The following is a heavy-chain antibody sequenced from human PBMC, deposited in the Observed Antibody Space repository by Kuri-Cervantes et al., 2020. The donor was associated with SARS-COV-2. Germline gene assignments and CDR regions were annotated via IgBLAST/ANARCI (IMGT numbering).Heavy chain of an antibody. CDR2: IYYSGST. Sequence: SETLSLTCSVSGGSIRSRYWSWIRQPPGKGLEWIAYIYYSGSTNYNPSLKSRVTISVDTSKNQFSLKLSSVTAADTAVYYCARVPSWGYIDAFDIWGQGTMVTVSS. V-gene: IGHV4-59*11. CDR3: ARVPSWGYIDAFDI. J-gene: IGHJ3*02. D-gene: IGHD1-1*01. CDR1: GGSIRSRY.